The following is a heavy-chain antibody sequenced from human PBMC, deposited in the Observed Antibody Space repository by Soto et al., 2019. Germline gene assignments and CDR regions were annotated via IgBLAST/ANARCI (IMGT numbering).Heavy chain of an antibody. D-gene: IGHD3-3*01. V-gene: IGHV4-39*01. Sequence: SETLSLTCTVSGGSISSSSYYWGWIRQPPGKVLEWIGSIYYSGSTYYNPSLKSRVTISVDTSKNQFSLKLSSVTAADTAVYYCARPVDFWSGPTRHNWFDPWGQGTLVTVYS. J-gene: IGHJ5*02. CDR2: IYYSGST. CDR3: ARPVDFWSGPTRHNWFDP. CDR1: GGSISSSSYY.